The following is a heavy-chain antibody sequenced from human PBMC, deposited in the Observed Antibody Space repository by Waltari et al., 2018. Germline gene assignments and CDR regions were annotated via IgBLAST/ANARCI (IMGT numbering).Heavy chain of an antibody. CDR1: GGSINSGVSS. V-gene: IGHV4-30-2*01. Sequence: QLQLQESGSGLVKPSQTLSLTCAVSGGSINSGVSSWSWIRQPPGKGLEWIGYFHHSGSNYYNPSLKSRVTISVDGSKNQFSLRLTSVTAADTAVYYCARAPYDNDFDYWGQGTLVTVSS. D-gene: IGHD3-22*01. CDR3: ARAPYDNDFDY. J-gene: IGHJ4*02. CDR2: FHHSGSN.